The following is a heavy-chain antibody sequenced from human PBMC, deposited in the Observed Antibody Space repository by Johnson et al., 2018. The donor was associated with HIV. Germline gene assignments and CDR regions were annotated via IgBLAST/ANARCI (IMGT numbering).Heavy chain of an antibody. CDR2: IGFDGTNK. V-gene: IGHV3-30*19. CDR3: AARGLWTYDAFDI. CDR1: GFTFSSYG. D-gene: IGHD4/OR15-4a*01. Sequence: QVQLVESGGGVVQPGRSLRLSCAASGFTFSSYGMHWVRQAPGKGLEWVAVIGFDGTNKYYADSVKGRFTISRDNSKNTLYLQMNSLRTEDTAVYYCAARGLWTYDAFDIWGQGTMVTVSS. J-gene: IGHJ3*02.